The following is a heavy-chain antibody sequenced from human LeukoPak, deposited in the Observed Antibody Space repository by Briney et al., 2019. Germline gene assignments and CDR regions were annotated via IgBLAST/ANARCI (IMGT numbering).Heavy chain of an antibody. V-gene: IGHV4-31*03. J-gene: IGHJ3*02. CDR1: GGSISSGGYY. CDR2: IYYSGST. CDR3: ARGYLIAAEGNDAFDI. Sequence: SQTLSLTCTASGGSISSGGYYWSWIRQHPGKGLEWIGYIYYSGSTYYNPSLKSRVTISVDTSKNQFSLKLSSVTAADTAVYYCARGYLIAAEGNDAFDIWGQGTMVTVSS. D-gene: IGHD6-13*01.